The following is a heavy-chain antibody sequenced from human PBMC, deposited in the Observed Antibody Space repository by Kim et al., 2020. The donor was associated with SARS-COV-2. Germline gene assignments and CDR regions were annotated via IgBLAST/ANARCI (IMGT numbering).Heavy chain of an antibody. CDR2: IHFGGNA. J-gene: IGHJ4*01. V-gene: IGHV4-39*02. CDR3: TTCPHTSTRPYFHY. Sequence: SETLSLTCSVSGGSISSSAHYWVWVRQPPGEGLEWIGSIHFGGNAFYNASLKSRVSISVNTSDNNFSLKMTSMTATDTAVYYCTTCPHTSTRPYFHYW. CDR1: GGSISSSAHY. D-gene: IGHD2-2*01.